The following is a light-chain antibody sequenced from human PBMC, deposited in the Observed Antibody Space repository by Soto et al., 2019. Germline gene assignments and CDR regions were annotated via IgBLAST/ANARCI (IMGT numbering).Light chain of an antibody. J-gene: IGLJ2*01. V-gene: IGLV2-14*03. Sequence: QSALTQPASVSGSPGQSITIFCTGTSSDVGTYKYVSWYQQHPGKAPKLMIYEVSNRPSGVSNRFSGSKSGNTASLTISGLQAEDDADYYCSSYTSRSTPVFGGGTKLTVL. CDR2: EVS. CDR1: SSDVGTYKY. CDR3: SSYTSRSTPV.